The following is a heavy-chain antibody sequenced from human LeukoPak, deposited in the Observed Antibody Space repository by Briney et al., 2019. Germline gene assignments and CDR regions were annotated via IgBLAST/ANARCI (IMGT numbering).Heavy chain of an antibody. J-gene: IGHJ3*02. V-gene: IGHV4-59*12. CDR1: GGSISSYY. CDR2: IYYSRST. D-gene: IGHD6-13*01. Sequence: SETLSLTCTVSGGSISSYYWSWIRLPPGKGLEWIGYIYYSRSTNYNPSLKSRVTISVDTSKNQFSLKLSSVTAADTAVYYCARASTAAAGDAFDIWGQGTMVTVSS. CDR3: ARASTAAAGDAFDI.